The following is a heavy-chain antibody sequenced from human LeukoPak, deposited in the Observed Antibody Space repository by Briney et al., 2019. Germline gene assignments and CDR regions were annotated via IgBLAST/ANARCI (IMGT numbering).Heavy chain of an antibody. D-gene: IGHD3-10*01. CDR1: GFTFSHYG. CDR2: ISSSSSTI. CDR3: ARGRFGDPTPSFDY. Sequence: GGSLRLSCAASGFTFSHYGMQWVRQAPGKGLEWVSYISSSSSTIYYADSVKGRFTISRDNAKNSLYLQMNSLRDEDTAVYYCARGRFGDPTPSFDYWGQGTLVTVSS. V-gene: IGHV3-48*02. J-gene: IGHJ4*02.